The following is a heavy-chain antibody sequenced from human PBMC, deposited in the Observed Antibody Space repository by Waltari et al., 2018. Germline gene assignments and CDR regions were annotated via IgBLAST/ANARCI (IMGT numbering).Heavy chain of an antibody. Sequence: HVQLVQSGAEVKKPGSSVKVSCKASGGTFTSYAISWVRQAPGQGLEWMGGIIPIFGTANYAQKFQGRVTITTDEATSTAYMELSSLRSEDTAVYYCARERGSYGSDYFDYWGQGTLVTVSS. CDR1: GGTFTSYA. CDR3: ARERGSYGSDYFDY. CDR2: IIPIFGTA. V-gene: IGHV1-69*05. D-gene: IGHD1-26*01. J-gene: IGHJ4*02.